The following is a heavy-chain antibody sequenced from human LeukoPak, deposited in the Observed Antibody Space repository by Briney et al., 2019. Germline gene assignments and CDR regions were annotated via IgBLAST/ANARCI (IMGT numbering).Heavy chain of an antibody. D-gene: IGHD2/OR15-2a*01. J-gene: IGHJ5*02. V-gene: IGHV3-23*01. Sequence: GGSLRLSCAASGFTFSSYAMSWVRQAPGKGLEWVSAISGSGGSTYYADSVKGRFTISRVNSKNTLYLQMNSLRAEDTAVYYCAKVLGFPNWFDPWGQGTLVTVSS. CDR3: AKVLGFPNWFDP. CDR2: ISGSGGST. CDR1: GFTFSSYA.